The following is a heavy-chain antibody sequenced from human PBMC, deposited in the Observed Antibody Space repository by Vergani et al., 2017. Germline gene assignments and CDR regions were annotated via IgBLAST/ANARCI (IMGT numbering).Heavy chain of an antibody. CDR1: GGSLSGYY. CDR2: INHSGST. V-gene: IGHV4-34*01. D-gene: IGHD3-3*01. Sequence: QVQLQQWGAGLLKPSETLSLTCAVYGGSLSGYYWSWIRQPPGKGLEWIGEINHSGSTNYNPSLKSRVTISVDTSKNQFSLKLSSVTAADTAVYYCARGGITIFGVVAPYNWFDPWGQGTLVTVSS. CDR3: ARGGITIFGVVAPYNWFDP. J-gene: IGHJ5*02.